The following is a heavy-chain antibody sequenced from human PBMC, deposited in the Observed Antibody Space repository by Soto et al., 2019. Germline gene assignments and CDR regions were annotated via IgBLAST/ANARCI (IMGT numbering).Heavy chain of an antibody. CDR1: GFTFSDYA. CDR3: SKDYSYATTVYKRFYY. D-gene: IGHD3-22*01. J-gene: IGHJ4*02. Sequence: GSLRLAWAASGFTFSDYAMSWVRQAPGKGLEWVATISGSGHSTHYADSVKGRFTTSRDNSKDPLYLQVKSPRADDPAVYYCSKDYSYATTVYKRFYYWGRGPLVTVSS. V-gene: IGHV3-23*01. CDR2: ISGSGHST.